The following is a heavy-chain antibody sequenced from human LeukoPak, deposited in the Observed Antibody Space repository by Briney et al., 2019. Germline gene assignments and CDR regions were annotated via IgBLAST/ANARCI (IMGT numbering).Heavy chain of an antibody. Sequence: GASVKVSCKASGYTFTSYYMHWVRQAPGQGLEWMGIINPSGGSTSYAQKFQGRVTMTRDTSTSTVYMELSSLRSEDTAVYYCARDPGYGDYRGEFDYWGQGTLVTVSS. CDR2: INPSGGST. CDR3: ARDPGYGDYRGEFDY. J-gene: IGHJ4*02. CDR1: GYTFTSYY. V-gene: IGHV1-46*01. D-gene: IGHD4-17*01.